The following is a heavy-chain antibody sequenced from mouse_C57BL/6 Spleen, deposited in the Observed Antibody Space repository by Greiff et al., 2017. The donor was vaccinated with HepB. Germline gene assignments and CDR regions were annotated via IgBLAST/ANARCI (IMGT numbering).Heavy chain of an antibody. Sequence: QVQLKQPGAELVKPGASVKMSCKASGYTFTSYWITWVKQRPGQGLEWIGDIYPGSGSTNYNEKFKSKATLTVDTSSSTAYMQLSSLTSEDSAVYYCANIYYDYDDYFDYWGQGTTLTVSS. D-gene: IGHD2-4*01. CDR1: GYTFTSYW. CDR3: ANIYYDYDDYFDY. CDR2: IYPGSGST. J-gene: IGHJ2*01. V-gene: IGHV1-55*01.